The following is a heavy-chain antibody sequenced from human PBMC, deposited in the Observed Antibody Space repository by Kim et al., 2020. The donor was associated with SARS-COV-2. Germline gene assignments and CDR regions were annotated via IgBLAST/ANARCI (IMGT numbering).Heavy chain of an antibody. CDR1: GFTFDHSA. V-gene: IGHV3-30*03. D-gene: IGHD3-22*01. CDR2: VSYDGSDK. Sequence: GGSLRLSCAGSGFTFDHSAMHWVRQAPGKGLQWVALVSYDGSDKNYADSVKGRFTISRDDSKNTLYLQMNSLRAEDTAMYYCVTEQDYKSSGRGGYFFDHWGQGALVTVSS. CDR3: VTEQDYKSSGRGGYFFDH. J-gene: IGHJ4*02.